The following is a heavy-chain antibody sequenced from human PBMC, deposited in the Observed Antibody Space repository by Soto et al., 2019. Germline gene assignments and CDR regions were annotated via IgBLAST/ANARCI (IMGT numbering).Heavy chain of an antibody. CDR3: VDALRFLEWFPTPVYYMDV. D-gene: IGHD3-3*01. V-gene: IGHV3-23*01. Sequence: GETLKISCAASGFTFSSYAMSWVPQAPGKGLEWVSAISGSGGSTYYADSVKGRFTISRDNSKNTLYLQKNSLRAEDAAVYYCVDALRFLEWFPTPVYYMDVWGKGTTVTVSS. CDR1: GFTFSSYA. CDR2: ISGSGGST. J-gene: IGHJ6*03.